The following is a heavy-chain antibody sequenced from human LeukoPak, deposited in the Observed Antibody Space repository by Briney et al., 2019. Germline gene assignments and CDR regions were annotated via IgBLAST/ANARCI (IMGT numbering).Heavy chain of an antibody. CDR3: AKDTKNADVYYYYYMDV. Sequence: GGSLRLSCAASGFTFDDYAMHWVRQAPGKGLEWVSGISWNSGSIGYADSVKGRFTISRDNAKNSLYLQMNSLRAEDTALYYCAKDTKNADVYYYYYMDVWGKGTTVTVPS. J-gene: IGHJ6*03. CDR2: ISWNSGSI. D-gene: IGHD1-1*01. V-gene: IGHV3-9*01. CDR1: GFTFDDYA.